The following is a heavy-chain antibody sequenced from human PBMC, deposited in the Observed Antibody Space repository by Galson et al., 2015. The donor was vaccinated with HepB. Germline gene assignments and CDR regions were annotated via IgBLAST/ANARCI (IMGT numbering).Heavy chain of an antibody. CDR1: GGTFSSYA. CDR3: ARDRLPRDRLFGVVMQAYYYYYMDV. D-gene: IGHD3-3*01. Sequence: SVKVSCKASGGTFSSYAISWVRQAPGQGLEWMGGIIPIFGTANYAQKFQGRVTITADESTSTAYMELSSLRSEDTAVYYCARDRLPRDRLFGVVMQAYYYYYMDVWGKGTTVTVSS. CDR2: IIPIFGTA. J-gene: IGHJ6*03. V-gene: IGHV1-69*13.